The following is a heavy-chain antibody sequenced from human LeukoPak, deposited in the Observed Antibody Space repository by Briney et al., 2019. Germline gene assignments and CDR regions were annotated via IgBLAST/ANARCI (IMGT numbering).Heavy chain of an antibody. CDR2: IKQDGSEK. CDR3: AKDYFPAYGNYFDY. Sequence: PGGSLRLSCAASGFTFSSYWMSWVRQAPGKGLEWVATIKQDGSEKYYVDSVKGRFTISRDNAKNSLYLQMNSLRAEDTAVYYCAKDYFPAYGNYFDYWGQGTLVTVSS. V-gene: IGHV3-7*01. J-gene: IGHJ4*02. D-gene: IGHD3-16*01. CDR1: GFTFSSYW.